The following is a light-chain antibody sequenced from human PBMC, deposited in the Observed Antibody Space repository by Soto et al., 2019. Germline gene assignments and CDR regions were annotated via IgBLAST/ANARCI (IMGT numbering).Light chain of an antibody. CDR1: QNINTW. CDR3: QQDGANSPWT. CDR2: KAS. V-gene: IGKV1-5*03. J-gene: IGKJ1*01. Sequence: DIQVTQSPSTLSASVGDRVTITCRTSQNINTWLAWFQKKPGKAPKVLISKASTLESGVPSRFSADGSGTEFTLTISTLPTEELATSYSQQDGANSPWTFGQGTKVEIK.